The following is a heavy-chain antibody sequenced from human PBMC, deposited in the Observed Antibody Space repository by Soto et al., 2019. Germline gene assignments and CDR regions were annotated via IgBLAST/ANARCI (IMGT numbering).Heavy chain of an antibody. Sequence: SFKASGFTFSSYAMSWVRQAPGKGLEWVSAISGSGGSTYYADSVKGRFTISRDNSKNTLYLQMNSLRAEDTAVYYCAAWLLLYNAFDIWGQGTMVTVSS. CDR1: GFTFSSYA. D-gene: IGHD3-22*01. CDR3: AAWLLLYNAFDI. V-gene: IGHV3-23*01. J-gene: IGHJ3*02. CDR2: ISGSGGST.